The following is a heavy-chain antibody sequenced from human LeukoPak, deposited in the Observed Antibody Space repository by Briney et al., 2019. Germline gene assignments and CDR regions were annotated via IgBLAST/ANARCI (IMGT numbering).Heavy chain of an antibody. J-gene: IGHJ6*02. CDR1: EFTFGDHA. Sequence: QPGRSLRLSCTASEFTFGDHAMSWVRQAPGKGLEWVGFIRSKAYRGTTEYAASVKGRFTISRDDSKSIAYLQMNSLKIEDTTVYYCTRGPTQLWLYNGMDVWGQGTTVIVSS. CDR2: IRSKAYRGTT. V-gene: IGHV3-49*04. D-gene: IGHD5-18*01. CDR3: TRGPTQLWLYNGMDV.